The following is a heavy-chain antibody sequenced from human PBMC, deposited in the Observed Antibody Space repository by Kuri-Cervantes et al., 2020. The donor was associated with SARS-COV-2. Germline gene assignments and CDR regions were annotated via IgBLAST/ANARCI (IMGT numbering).Heavy chain of an antibody. CDR2: IYYSGST. Sequence: SETLSLTCTVSGGSISSGDYYWSWIRQPPGKGLEWIGYIYYSGSTYYNPSLKGRVTISVDTSKNQFSLKLSSVTAADTAVYYCARGVRETTWVLRYFDLWGRGTLVTVSS. D-gene: IGHD4-17*01. CDR1: GGSISSGDYY. CDR3: ARGVRETTWVLRYFDL. J-gene: IGHJ2*01. V-gene: IGHV4-30-4*01.